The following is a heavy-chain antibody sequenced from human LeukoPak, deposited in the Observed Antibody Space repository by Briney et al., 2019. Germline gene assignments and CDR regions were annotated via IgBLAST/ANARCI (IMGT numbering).Heavy chain of an antibody. CDR3: ARGGGSGTTNWFDP. CDR1: GGSISSSSYY. V-gene: IGHV4-39*07. CDR2: IYYSGST. J-gene: IGHJ5*02. Sequence: SETLSLTCTVSGGSISSSSYYWGWIRQPPGKGLEWIGSIYYSGSTNYNPSLKSRVTISVDTSKNQFSLKLSSVTAADTAVYYCARGGGSGTTNWFDPWGQGTLVTVSS. D-gene: IGHD1-1*01.